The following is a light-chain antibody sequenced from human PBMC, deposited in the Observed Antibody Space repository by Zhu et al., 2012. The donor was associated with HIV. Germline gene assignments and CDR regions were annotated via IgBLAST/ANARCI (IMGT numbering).Light chain of an antibody. Sequence: EIVLTQSPGTLSLSPGERATLSCRASQSVSSSYLAWYQQKPGQAPRLLIYGASSRATGIPDRFSGSGSEIDFTLTISRLEPEDFAVYYCQQYGSSPWTFGQGTKVEIK. J-gene: IGKJ1*01. CDR3: QQYGSSPWT. CDR2: GAS. CDR1: QSVSSSY. V-gene: IGKV3-20*01.